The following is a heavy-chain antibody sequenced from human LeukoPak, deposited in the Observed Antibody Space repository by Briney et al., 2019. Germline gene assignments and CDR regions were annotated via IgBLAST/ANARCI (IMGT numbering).Heavy chain of an antibody. Sequence: GGSLRLSCAASGFTFDDYTMHWVRQAPGKGLEWVSLISWDGGSTYYADSVKGRFTISRDNSKNSLYLQMNSLRTEDTALYYCAKDRSPNGYGGAFDIWGQGTMVTVSS. CDR2: ISWDGGST. J-gene: IGHJ3*02. D-gene: IGHD3-10*01. CDR3: AKDRSPNGYGGAFDI. V-gene: IGHV3-43*01. CDR1: GFTFDDYT.